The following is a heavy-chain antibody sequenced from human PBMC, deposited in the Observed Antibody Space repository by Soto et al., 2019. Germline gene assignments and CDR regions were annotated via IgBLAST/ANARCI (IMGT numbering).Heavy chain of an antibody. D-gene: IGHD3-10*01. CDR2: IIPSLDIP. CDR1: GATFSTYT. CDR3: ARDAPGSGFYGMDV. Sequence: QVQLVQSGAEVRKPGSSVKVSCKASGATFSTYTISWVRQAPGQGLEWMGRIIPSLDIPNYARKFQGRVTINADKSTSTVYMALSSLRSDDTAVYYCARDAPGSGFYGMDVWGQGTTVTVSS. J-gene: IGHJ6*02. V-gene: IGHV1-69*08.